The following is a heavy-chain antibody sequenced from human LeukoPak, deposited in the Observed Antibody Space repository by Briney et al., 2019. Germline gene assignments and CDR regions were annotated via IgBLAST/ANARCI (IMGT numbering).Heavy chain of an antibody. J-gene: IGHJ3*02. CDR3: ARDSLYSSTWPPRAFDI. V-gene: IGHV3-53*01. Sequence: GGSLRLSCAASGFTVSSNYMNWVRQAPGKGLEWVSVIYSGGSTYYADSVKGRFTISRDNSKNTLYLQMNSLRAEDTAVYYCARDSLYSSTWPPRAFDIWGQGTMVTVSS. CDR1: GFTVSSNY. D-gene: IGHD6-13*01. CDR2: IYSGGST.